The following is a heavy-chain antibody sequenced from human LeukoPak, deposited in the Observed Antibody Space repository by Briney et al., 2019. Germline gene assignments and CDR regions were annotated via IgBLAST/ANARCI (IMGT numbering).Heavy chain of an antibody. CDR1: GFSFSVSW. CDR3: VKDYYAALDY. V-gene: IGHV3-74*03. CDR2: IKTDGTT. D-gene: IGHD3-10*01. J-gene: IGHJ4*02. Sequence: GGSLRLSCAASGFSFSVSWMHWVRHTPGGGLVWVSRIKTDGTTAYADSVKGRFTISRDNAKNTLYLQMNSLRAEDTAVYYCVKDYYAALDYWGQGILVTVSS.